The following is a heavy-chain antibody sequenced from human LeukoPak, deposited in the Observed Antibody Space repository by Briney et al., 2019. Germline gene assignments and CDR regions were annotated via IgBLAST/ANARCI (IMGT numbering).Heavy chain of an antibody. D-gene: IGHD3-22*01. CDR1: GYTFTGYY. CDR2: NNPNSGGT. Sequence: ASVKVSCKASGYTFTGYYMHWVRQAPGQGLEWMGWNNPNSGGTNYAQKFQGRVTMTRDTSISTAYMELSRLRSDDTAVYYCARSRVEYYYDSSGFSARLDAFDIWGQGTMVTVSS. V-gene: IGHV1-2*02. J-gene: IGHJ3*02. CDR3: ARSRVEYYYDSSGFSARLDAFDI.